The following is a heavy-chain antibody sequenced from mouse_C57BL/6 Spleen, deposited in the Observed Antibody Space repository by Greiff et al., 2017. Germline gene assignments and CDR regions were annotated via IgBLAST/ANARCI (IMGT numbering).Heavy chain of an antibody. CDR2: ISSGGSYT. D-gene: IGHD2-3*01. J-gene: IGHJ3*01. V-gene: IGHV5-6*01. Sequence: EVHLVESGGDLVKPGGSLKLSCAASGFTFSSYGMSWVRQTPDRRLEGVATISSGGSYTYYPDSVKGRFTISRDNAKNTLYLQMSSLKSEDTAMYYCARHDGYPAWFAYWGQGTLVTVSA. CDR1: GFTFSSYG. CDR3: ARHDGYPAWFAY.